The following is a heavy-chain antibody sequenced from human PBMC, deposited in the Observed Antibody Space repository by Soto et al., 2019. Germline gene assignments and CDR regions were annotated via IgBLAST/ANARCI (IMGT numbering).Heavy chain of an antibody. J-gene: IGHJ4*02. Sequence: ASVKVSCKASGYIFTSYYIHWVRQAPGQGLEWMGWINPFDGSRMFAQKLQGRVTMTTDTSTSTAYMELRSLRSDDTAVYYCARDREVSPEFDYWGQGTLVTVSS. CDR2: INPFDGSR. V-gene: IGHV1-18*04. CDR3: ARDREVSPEFDY. D-gene: IGHD1-26*01. CDR1: GYIFTSYY.